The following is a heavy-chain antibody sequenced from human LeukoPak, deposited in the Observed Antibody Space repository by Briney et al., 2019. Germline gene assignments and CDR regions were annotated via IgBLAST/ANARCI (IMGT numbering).Heavy chain of an antibody. J-gene: IGHJ6*04. CDR1: GFPFSSYA. CDR2: ISYDGSNK. V-gene: IGHV3-30*04. D-gene: IGHD2-2*01. Sequence: GRSLRLSCAASGFPFSSYAMHWVRQAPGKGLEWVAVISYDGSNKYYADSVKGRFTISRDNSKNTLYLQMNSLRAEDTAVYYCASLPAAILPNYYYGMDVWGKGTTVTVSS. CDR3: ASLPAAILPNYYYGMDV.